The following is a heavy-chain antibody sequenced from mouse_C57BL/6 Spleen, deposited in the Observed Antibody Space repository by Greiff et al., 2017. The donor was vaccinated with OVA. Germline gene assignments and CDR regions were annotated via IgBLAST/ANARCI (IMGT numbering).Heavy chain of an antibody. Sequence: QVHVKQSGPELVKPGASVKISCKASGYAFSSSWMNWVKQRPGKGLEWIGRIYPGDGDTNYNGKFKGKATLTADKSSSTAYMQLSSLTSEDSAVYFCARGSDYSNDGFAYWGQGTLVTVSA. V-gene: IGHV1-82*01. CDR1: GYAFSSSW. D-gene: IGHD2-12*01. CDR3: ARGSDYSNDGFAY. J-gene: IGHJ3*01. CDR2: IYPGDGDT.